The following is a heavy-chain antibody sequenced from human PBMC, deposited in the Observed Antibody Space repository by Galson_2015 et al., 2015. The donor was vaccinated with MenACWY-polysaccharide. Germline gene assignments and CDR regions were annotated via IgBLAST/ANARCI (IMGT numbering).Heavy chain of an antibody. CDR2: IRSKAHGGTT. Sequence: SLRLSCAASGFTFGDYAMSWVRQARGKGLEWVGFIRSKAHGGTTEYGTSVKSRFTISRDDSKSSAYQQLTSLKTEDTAVYYCTRFCIPATGVAFDFWGQGTMVTVSS. V-gene: IGHV3-49*04. J-gene: IGHJ3*01. CDR1: GFTFGDYA. D-gene: IGHD6-13*01. CDR3: TRFCIPATGVAFDF.